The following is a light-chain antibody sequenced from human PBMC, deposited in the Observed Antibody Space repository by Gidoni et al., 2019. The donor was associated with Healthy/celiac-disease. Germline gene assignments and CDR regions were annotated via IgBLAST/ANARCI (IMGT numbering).Light chain of an antibody. J-gene: IGLJ1*01. CDR3: LSADSSGTYV. CDR2: KDS. CDR1: ALPKKY. V-gene: IGLV3-16*01. Sequence: SYELTQPPSVSVSLGQMARITCSGEALPKKYAYWYQQKPGQFPVLGIYKDSERPSGIPVRFSGSSSGTIVTLTISGVQAEDEADYYCLSADSSGTYVFGTGTKVTVL.